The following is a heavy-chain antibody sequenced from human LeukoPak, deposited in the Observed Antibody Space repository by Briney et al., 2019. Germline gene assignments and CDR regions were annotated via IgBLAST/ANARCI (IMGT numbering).Heavy chain of an antibody. CDR3: ARDHHAPPSGSFSHY. CDR1: GGTFGSYA. D-gene: IGHD1-26*01. J-gene: IGHJ4*02. CDR2: IIPVFGTA. V-gene: IGHV1-69*13. Sequence: SVKVSCKASGGTFGSYAIIWVRQAPGQGLEWMGGIIPVFGTASYAQRFQGRVTITADESMSTAYMELRSLKSEDTAVYYCARDHHAPPSGSFSHYWGQGTLVTVSS.